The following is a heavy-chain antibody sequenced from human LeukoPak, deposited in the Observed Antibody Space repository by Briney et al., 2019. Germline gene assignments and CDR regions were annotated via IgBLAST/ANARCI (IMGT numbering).Heavy chain of an antibody. CDR2: IYYSGST. CDR3: ASPQSWIDTPENWFDP. J-gene: IGHJ5*02. D-gene: IGHD5-12*01. V-gene: IGHV4-39*07. Sequence: PSETLSLTCTVSGGSISSSSYYWGWIRQPPGKGLEWIGSIYYSGSTYYNPSLKSRVTISVDTSKNQFSLKLSSVTAADTAVYYCASPQSWIDTPENWFDPWGQGTLVTVSS. CDR1: GGSISSSSYY.